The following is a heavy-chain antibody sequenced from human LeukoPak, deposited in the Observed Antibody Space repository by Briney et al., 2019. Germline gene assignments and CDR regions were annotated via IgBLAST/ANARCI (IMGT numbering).Heavy chain of an antibody. Sequence: GGSLRLSCAAAGFTFSTCGMHWVRQSPGKGLERVAFIRYDGSTTYYADSVKGRFTISRDNSKNTLYVQMNSLRTEDTAVYYCAKDVAHYYDSSGRLDCWGQGTLVTVSS. V-gene: IGHV3-30*02. D-gene: IGHD3-22*01. CDR3: AKDVAHYYDSSGRLDC. CDR2: IRYDGSTT. J-gene: IGHJ4*02. CDR1: GFTFSTCG.